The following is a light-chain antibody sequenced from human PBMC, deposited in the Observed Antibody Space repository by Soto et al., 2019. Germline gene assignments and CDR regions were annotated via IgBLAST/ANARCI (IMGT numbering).Light chain of an antibody. CDR3: GTWDSSLSAGV. Sequence: QSVSTQPPSVSAAPGQKVTISCSGFSSNIGNNYVSWYQQVPGTAPKLLIYENNKRPSGIPDRFSGSKSGTSATLDITGLQTGDEADYYCGTWDSSLSAGVFGGGTKLTVL. CDR1: SSNIGNNY. V-gene: IGLV1-51*01. CDR2: ENN. J-gene: IGLJ2*01.